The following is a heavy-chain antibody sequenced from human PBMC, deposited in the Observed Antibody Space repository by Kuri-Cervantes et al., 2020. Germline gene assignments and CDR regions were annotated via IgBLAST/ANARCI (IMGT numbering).Heavy chain of an antibody. V-gene: IGHV3-23*01. Sequence: GESLKISCAASGFTFSSYAISWVRQAPGKGLEWVSAISGSGGSTYYADSVKGRFTISRDNSKNTLYLQMTSLRTDDTAVYYCGVWATTVAGGQGTLVTVSS. CDR2: ISGSGGST. J-gene: IGHJ4*02. CDR1: GFTFSSYA. D-gene: IGHD6-19*01. CDR3: GVWATTVA.